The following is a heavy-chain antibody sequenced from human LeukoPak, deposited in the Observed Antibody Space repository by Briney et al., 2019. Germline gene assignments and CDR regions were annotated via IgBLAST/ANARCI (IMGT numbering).Heavy chain of an antibody. V-gene: IGHV1-69*04. Sequence: ASVKVSCKASGGTFSSYAISWVRQAPGQRLEWMGRIIPILGIANYAQKFQGRVTITADKSTSTAYMELSSLRSEDTAVYYCASSSGYSYGYGGYFDYWGQGTLVTVSS. J-gene: IGHJ4*02. D-gene: IGHD5-18*01. CDR1: GGTFSSYA. CDR2: IIPILGIA. CDR3: ASSSGYSYGYGGYFDY.